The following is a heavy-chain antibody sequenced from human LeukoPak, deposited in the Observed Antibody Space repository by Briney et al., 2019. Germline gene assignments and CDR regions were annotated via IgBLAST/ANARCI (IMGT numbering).Heavy chain of an antibody. CDR1: GFTFDDYT. CDR2: ISWDGGGT. V-gene: IGHV3-43D*03. CDR3: AKDMAAYYYASGNIDY. Sequence: GGSLRLSCAASGFTFDDYTMHWVRQAPGKGLEWVSLISWDGGGTYYADTVKGRFTISRDNSKNSLYLQMNSLRAEDTALYYCAKDMAAYYYASGNIDYWGQGTLVTVSS. D-gene: IGHD3-10*01. J-gene: IGHJ4*02.